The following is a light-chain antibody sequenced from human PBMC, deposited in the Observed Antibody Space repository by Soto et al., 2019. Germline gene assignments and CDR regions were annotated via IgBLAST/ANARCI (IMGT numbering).Light chain of an antibody. CDR1: SSNVGVNF. J-gene: IGLJ1*01. CDR3: AAWDDSLRGRV. CDR2: RND. V-gene: IGLV1-47*01. Sequence: QSVLTQPPSASGTPGQRVTISCSGSSSNVGVNFVYWYQHLPGTAPKLLIYRNDQRPSGVPDRFSGSKSGTSSSLAISGLRYEDEADYYCAAWDDSLRGRVSGTGTKVTVL.